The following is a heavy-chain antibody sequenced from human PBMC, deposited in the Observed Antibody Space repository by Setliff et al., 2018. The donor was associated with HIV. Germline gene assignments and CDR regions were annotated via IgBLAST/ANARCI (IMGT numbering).Heavy chain of an antibody. Sequence: GSLRLSCAASGFSFSNSWMTWVRQAPGKGLEWVATIKEDGREKYYVGSVEGRFTISRDNAKRSLYLQMNRLKTDDTAFYYCATFADGPDSWGQGTLVTVSS. CDR1: GFSFSNSW. D-gene: IGHD3-3*01. CDR3: ATFADGPDS. V-gene: IGHV3-7*01. J-gene: IGHJ4*02. CDR2: IKEDGREK.